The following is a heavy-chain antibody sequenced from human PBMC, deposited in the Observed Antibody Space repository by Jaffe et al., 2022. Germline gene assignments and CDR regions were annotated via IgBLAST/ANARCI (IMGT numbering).Heavy chain of an antibody. CDR2: INHSGST. D-gene: IGHD6-13*01. V-gene: IGHV4-34*01. J-gene: IGHJ5*02. Sequence: QVQLQQWGAGLLKPSETLSLTCAVYGGSFSGYYWSWIRQPPGKGLEWIGEINHSGSTNYNPSLKSRVTISVDTSKNQFSLKLSSVTAADTAVYYCARCARFIYAAGTAHNWFDPWGQGTLVTVSS. CDR3: ARCARFIYAAGTAHNWFDP. CDR1: GGSFSGYY.